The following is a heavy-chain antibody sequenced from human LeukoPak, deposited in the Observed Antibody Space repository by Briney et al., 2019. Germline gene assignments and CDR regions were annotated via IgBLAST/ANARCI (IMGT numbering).Heavy chain of an antibody. J-gene: IGHJ4*02. CDR1: GGSFSGYY. Sequence: KPSETLSLTCAVYGGSFSGYYWSWIRQPPGKGLEWIGEINHSGSTNYNPSLKSRVTISVDTSKNQFSLKLSSVTAADTAVYYCARGLEARDFDYWGQGTLVTVSS. V-gene: IGHV4-34*01. CDR3: ARGLEARDFDY. CDR2: INHSGST. D-gene: IGHD6-6*01.